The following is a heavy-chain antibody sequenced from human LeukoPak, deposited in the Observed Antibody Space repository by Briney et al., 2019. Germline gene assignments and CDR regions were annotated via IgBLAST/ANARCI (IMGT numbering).Heavy chain of an antibody. J-gene: IGHJ6*02. V-gene: IGHV4-59*01. D-gene: IGHD6-19*01. CDR1: GGSISSYY. CDR3: ARVVSGWAPRLGYYYGMDV. CDR2: IYYSGST. Sequence: PSETLSLTCTVSGGSISSYYWSWIRQPPGKGLEWIGYIYYSGSTNYNPSLKSRVTISVDTSKNQFSLKLSSVTAADTAVYYCARVVSGWAPRLGYYYGMDVWGQGTTVTVSS.